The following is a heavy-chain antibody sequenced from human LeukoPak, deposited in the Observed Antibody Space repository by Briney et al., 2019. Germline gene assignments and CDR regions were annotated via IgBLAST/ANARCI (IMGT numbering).Heavy chain of an antibody. CDR2: IFYGGNT. CDR1: GGPISGSSYY. V-gene: IGHV4-39*01. J-gene: IGHJ4*02. CDR3: ARHRSYYFDY. Sequence: SETLSLTCTVSGGPISGSSYYWGWIRQPPGKGLEWIGSIFYGGNTSYNPSLKSRVTISVDTSKNQFSLKVDSVTAADTAVFYCARHRSYYFDYWGQGMLVTVSS. D-gene: IGHD3-10*01.